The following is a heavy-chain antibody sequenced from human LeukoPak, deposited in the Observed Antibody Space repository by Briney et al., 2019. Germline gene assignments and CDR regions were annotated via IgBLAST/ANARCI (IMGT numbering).Heavy chain of an antibody. CDR1: GYTFTSYG. V-gene: IGHV1-18*01. Sequence: GASVKVSCKASGYTFTSYGISWVRQAPGQGLEWMGLISAYNGNTNYAQKLQGRVTMTTDTSTSTAYMELRSLRSDDTAVYYCARALGYDILTGWSPGDAFDIWGQGTMVTVSS. CDR3: ARALGYDILTGWSPGDAFDI. J-gene: IGHJ3*02. D-gene: IGHD3-9*01. CDR2: ISAYNGNT.